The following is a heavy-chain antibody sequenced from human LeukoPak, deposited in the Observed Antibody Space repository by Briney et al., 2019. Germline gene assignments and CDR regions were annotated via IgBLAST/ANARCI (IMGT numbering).Heavy chain of an antibody. V-gene: IGHV4-31*03. D-gene: IGHD5-12*01. J-gene: IGHJ4*02. Sequence: PSETLSLTCTVSGGSISSGAYYWNWIRQHPGKGLEWIGYIYHSGSTYYNPSLKSRVTISVDTSKNLFSLKLTSVTAADTAVYYCARGDLAIVATIPVDWGQGTLVTVSS. CDR2: IYHSGST. CDR3: ARGDLAIVATIPVD. CDR1: GGSISSGAYY.